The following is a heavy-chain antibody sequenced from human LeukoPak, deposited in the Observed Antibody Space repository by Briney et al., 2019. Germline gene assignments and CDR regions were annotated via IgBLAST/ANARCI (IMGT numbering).Heavy chain of an antibody. J-gene: IGHJ5*02. V-gene: IGHV4-59*01. CDR2: IYYSGST. CDR3: ARVSSTDYYNNRSWFDP. D-gene: IGHD3-22*01. Sequence: ASETLSLTCTVSGGSISSYYWSWIRQPPGKGLEWIGYIYYSGSTNYNPSLKSRVTISVDTSKNQFSLKLSSVTAADTAVYYCARVSSTDYYNNRSWFDPWGQGTLVTVSS. CDR1: GGSISSYY.